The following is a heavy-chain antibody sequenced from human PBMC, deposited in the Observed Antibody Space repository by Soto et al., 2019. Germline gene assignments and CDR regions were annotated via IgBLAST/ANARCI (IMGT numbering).Heavy chain of an antibody. V-gene: IGHV4-4*02. D-gene: IGHD1-7*01. J-gene: IGHJ4*02. Sequence: QVQLQESGPGLVKPSGTLSLTCAVSGGSISSSSWLTWVRQSPGKGLEWIGEIFESGATNYNPSLKSRLTMSVDKYKNQFSLNLSSLTAADTAVYFCTTSHEGELTNGGQGTLVTVSS. CDR2: IFESGAT. CDR1: GGSISSSSW. CDR3: TTSHEGELTN.